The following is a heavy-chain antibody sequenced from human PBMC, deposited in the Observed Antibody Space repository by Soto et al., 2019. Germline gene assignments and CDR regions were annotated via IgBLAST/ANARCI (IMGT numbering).Heavy chain of an antibody. CDR2: IIPVFGPA. J-gene: IGHJ6*02. V-gene: IGHV1-69*06. Sequence: SVKVSCKASGGTFSTFALSWVRQAPGQGLEWMGGIIPVFGPAKYAQNFQGRLTITADTSTGTFYMELSSLRSEDTAIYCCARVQNPRRWVDGMDVWGQGTTVTVSS. CDR1: GGTFSTFA. CDR3: ARVQNPRRWVDGMDV.